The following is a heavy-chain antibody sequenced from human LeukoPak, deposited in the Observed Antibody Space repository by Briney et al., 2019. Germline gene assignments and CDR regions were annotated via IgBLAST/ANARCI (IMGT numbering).Heavy chain of an antibody. Sequence: MPSETLSLTCAVQGGSFSGFFWSWIRQPPGKGLEWIGEINHSGSTNYNPSLKSRVTISVDTSKNQFSLKLSSVTAADTAVYYCARRLTMVRGWHWFDPWGQGTLVTVSS. CDR3: ARRLTMVRGWHWFDP. CDR1: GGSFSGFF. J-gene: IGHJ5*02. V-gene: IGHV4-34*01. CDR2: INHSGST. D-gene: IGHD3-10*01.